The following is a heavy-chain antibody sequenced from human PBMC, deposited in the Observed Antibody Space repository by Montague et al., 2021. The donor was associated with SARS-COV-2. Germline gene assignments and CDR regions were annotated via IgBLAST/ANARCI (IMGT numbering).Heavy chain of an antibody. J-gene: IGHJ4*02. Sequence: TLSLTCTVSGGSISSGGYYWSWIRQHPGKGLEWIGYIYYSGSTYYXXXLKSRVTIPVDTSKNQFSLKLSSVTAADTAVYYCARAPTIFGVVITNFDYWGQGTLVTVSS. CDR2: IYYSGST. CDR1: GGSISSGGYY. CDR3: ARAPTIFGVVITNFDY. D-gene: IGHD3-3*01. V-gene: IGHV4-31*03.